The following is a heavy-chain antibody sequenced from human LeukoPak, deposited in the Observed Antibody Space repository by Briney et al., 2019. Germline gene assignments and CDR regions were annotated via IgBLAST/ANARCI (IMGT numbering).Heavy chain of an antibody. Sequence: ASVKVSCKASGYIFSTSGISWVRQAPGQGLEWMGWINLNSGGTNYAQKFQGRVTMTRDTSISTGYMEPSRLRSDDTAVYYCAREEGYCSSTRCSAPFDYWGQGTLVTVSS. J-gene: IGHJ4*02. CDR3: AREEGYCSSTRCSAPFDY. D-gene: IGHD2-2*01. CDR2: INLNSGGT. CDR1: GYIFSTSG. V-gene: IGHV1-2*02.